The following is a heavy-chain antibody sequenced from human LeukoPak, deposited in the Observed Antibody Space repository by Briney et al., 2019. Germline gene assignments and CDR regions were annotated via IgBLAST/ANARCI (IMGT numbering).Heavy chain of an antibody. Sequence: SVKVSCKASGGTFSSYAISWVRQAPGQGLEWMGRIIPILGIANYAQKFQGRVTITADKSTSTAYMELSSLRSEDTAVYYCASTLHSGSYSDYWGQGTLVTASS. CDR3: ASTLHSGSYSDY. D-gene: IGHD3-10*01. CDR2: IIPILGIA. J-gene: IGHJ4*02. V-gene: IGHV1-69*04. CDR1: GGTFSSYA.